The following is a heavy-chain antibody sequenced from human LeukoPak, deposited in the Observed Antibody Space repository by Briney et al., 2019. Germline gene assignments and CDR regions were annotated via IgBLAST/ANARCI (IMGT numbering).Heavy chain of an antibody. CDR2: IYHSGNT. Sequence: SETLSLTCTVSGGSISRGDYYWTWIRQPPGRGLEWIGYIYHSGNTYYNPPLKSRLSISLDTSRNQFSLRLSSVSAADTAVYYCARKDGSSYYFDNWGQGTLVTVSS. V-gene: IGHV4-30-4*01. CDR1: GGSISRGDYY. D-gene: IGHD2-15*01. CDR3: ARKDGSSYYFDN. J-gene: IGHJ4*02.